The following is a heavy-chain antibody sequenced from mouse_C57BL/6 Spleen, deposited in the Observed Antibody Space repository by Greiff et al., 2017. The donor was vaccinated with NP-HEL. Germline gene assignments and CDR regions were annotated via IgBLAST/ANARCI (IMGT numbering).Heavy chain of an antibody. CDR3: ASEAYDYDVWFAD. J-gene: IGHJ3*01. CDR2: IYPYNGVA. Sequence: EVKLQESGPELVKPGASVKISCKASGYSFTGYYMHWVKQSHGNILDWIGYIYPYNGVASYNQKFQGKATLTVDKSSSTAYMELRSLTSEDSAVYYCASEAYDYDVWFADWGQGTLVTVSA. V-gene: IGHV1-31*01. CDR1: GYSFTGYY. D-gene: IGHD2-4*01.